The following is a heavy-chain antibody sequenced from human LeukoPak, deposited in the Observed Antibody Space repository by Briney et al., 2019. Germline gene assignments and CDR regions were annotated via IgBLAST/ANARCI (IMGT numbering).Heavy chain of an antibody. J-gene: IGHJ5*02. V-gene: IGHV3-48*03. Sequence: GGSLRLSCAASGFTFSSYEMNWVRQAPGKGLEWISYISSSGSTIYYADSVKGRFTISRDTAKNSLYLQMNSLRAEDTAVYFCARESLGLGFGSVPGGQGTLVTVSS. CDR3: ARESLGLGFGSVP. CDR1: GFTFSSYE. CDR2: ISSSGSTI. D-gene: IGHD3-10*01.